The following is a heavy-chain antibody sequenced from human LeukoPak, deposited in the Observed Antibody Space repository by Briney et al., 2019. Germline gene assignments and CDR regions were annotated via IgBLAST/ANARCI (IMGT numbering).Heavy chain of an antibody. Sequence: PGGSLRLSCAASGFTFSNYNMNWVRQAPGKGLEWVSSISSSSYISYADSLKGRFTISRDNAKNSLYLQMNSLGAEDTAVYYCARDSPTYYYDSSGPDHWGQGTLVSVSS. D-gene: IGHD3-22*01. CDR1: GFTFSNYN. CDR3: ARDSPTYYYDSSGPDH. CDR2: ISSSSYI. V-gene: IGHV3-21*01. J-gene: IGHJ4*02.